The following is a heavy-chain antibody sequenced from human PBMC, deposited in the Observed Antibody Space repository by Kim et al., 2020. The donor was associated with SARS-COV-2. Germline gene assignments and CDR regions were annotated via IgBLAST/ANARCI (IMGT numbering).Heavy chain of an antibody. V-gene: IGHV3-11*06. CDR3: ARWRCSSTSCYTYIHAFDI. CDR2: ISSSSSYT. D-gene: IGHD2-2*02. J-gene: IGHJ3*02. CDR1: GFTFSDYY. Sequence: GGSLRLSCAASGFTFSDYYMSWIRQAPGKGLEWVSYISSSSSYTNYADSVKGRFTISRDNAKNSLYLQMNSLRAEDTAVYYCARWRCSSTSCYTYIHAFDIWGQGTMVTVSS.